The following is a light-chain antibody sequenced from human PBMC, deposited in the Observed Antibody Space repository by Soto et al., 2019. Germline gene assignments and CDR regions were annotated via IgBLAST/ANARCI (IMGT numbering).Light chain of an antibody. CDR2: DAS. Sequence: EIVLTQSPATLSLSPGERATLSCRASQSVSSYLAWYQQKPGQAPRLLIYDASNRATGIPARFSGSGSGTDFTLPIRRLEPEDFAVYYCQRGATFGQGTKVEIK. V-gene: IGKV3-11*01. J-gene: IGKJ1*01. CDR1: QSVSSY. CDR3: QRGAT.